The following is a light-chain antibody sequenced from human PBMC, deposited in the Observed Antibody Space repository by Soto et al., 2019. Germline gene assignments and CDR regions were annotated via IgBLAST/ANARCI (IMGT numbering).Light chain of an antibody. CDR2: ANN. J-gene: IGLJ1*01. CDR3: QSYDSSLSGFYV. V-gene: IGLV1-40*01. CDR1: NSNIGAGYD. Sequence: QLVLTQPPSVSGAPGQRVTISCTGSNSNIGAGYDVHWYQQLPGRAPKLLIFANNNRPSGVPDRFSGSRSGTSASLAITGLQAEDEADYSCQSYDSSLSGFYVFGTGTKLTVL.